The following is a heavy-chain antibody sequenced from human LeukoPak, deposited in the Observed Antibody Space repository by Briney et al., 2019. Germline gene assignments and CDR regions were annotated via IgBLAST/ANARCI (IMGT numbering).Heavy chain of an antibody. D-gene: IGHD5-24*01. CDR1: GYTFTSYY. CDR2: INPSGGST. Sequence: SVKVSCKASGYTFTSYYMHWVRQAPGQGLEWMGIINPSGGSTSYAQKFQGRVTMTRDTSTSTVYMELSSLRSEDTAVYYCARAIADGYNLYCFDYWGQGTLVTVSS. CDR3: ARAIADGYNLYCFDY. J-gene: IGHJ4*02. V-gene: IGHV1-46*01.